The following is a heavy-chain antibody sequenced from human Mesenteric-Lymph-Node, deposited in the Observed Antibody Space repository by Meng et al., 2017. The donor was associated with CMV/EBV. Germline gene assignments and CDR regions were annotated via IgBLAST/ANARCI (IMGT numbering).Heavy chain of an antibody. V-gene: IGHV4-34*01. Sequence: QVQLQQWGAGLLKPSETLSLTCAVYGGSFSGYYWSWIRQPPGKGLEWIGEINHSGVPTYNPSLKSRVTISLDRSKNQFSLKLSSVTAEDTAVYYCARGSDIPVNNYWGQGTLVTVSS. CDR1: GGSFSGYY. J-gene: IGHJ4*02. CDR3: ARGSDIPVNNY. CDR2: INHSGVP. D-gene: IGHD2-15*01.